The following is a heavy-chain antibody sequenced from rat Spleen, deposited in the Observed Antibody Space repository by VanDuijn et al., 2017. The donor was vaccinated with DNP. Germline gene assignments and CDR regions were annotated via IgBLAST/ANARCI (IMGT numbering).Heavy chain of an antibody. CDR1: GFSLTNYG. CDR2: MQSDGFT. Sequence: QVQLKESGPGLVQPSQTLSLTCTVSGFSLTNYGVSWVRQPPGKGLEWMGRMQSDGFTDYHSPLKSRLSIIRDNAKCQFFLKRNSLQTEDTATYYCARSPESSYIYFPWAYWGQGTLVTVSS. D-gene: IGHD1-2*01. CDR3: ARSPESSYIYFPWAY. J-gene: IGHJ3*01. V-gene: IGHV2S1*01.